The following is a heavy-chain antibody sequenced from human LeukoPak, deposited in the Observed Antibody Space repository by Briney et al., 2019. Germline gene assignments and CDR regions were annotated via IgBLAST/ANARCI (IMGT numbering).Heavy chain of an antibody. CDR1: GYTFTDYY. CDR3: RKIVGASHIFGY. D-gene: IGHD1-26*01. Sequence: ASVKVSCKASGYTFTDYYIHWVRQAPGQGLEWMGWINPNSGGTNYAQKFQGKVTMTRDTSISTAYMELSRLRSDDTAMYYCRKIVGASHIFGYWGQGTLVTVSS. CDR2: INPNSGGT. J-gene: IGHJ4*02. V-gene: IGHV1-2*02.